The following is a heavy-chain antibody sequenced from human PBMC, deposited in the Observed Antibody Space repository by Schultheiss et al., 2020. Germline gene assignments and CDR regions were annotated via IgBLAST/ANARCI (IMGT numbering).Heavy chain of an antibody. CDR3: ARHGRTDYGDVYYYYGMDV. CDR2: IYTSGST. D-gene: IGHD4-17*01. V-gene: IGHV4-59*10. CDR1: GGSFSGYY. Sequence: SETLSLTCAVYGGSFSGYYWSWIRQPAGKGLEWIGRIYTSGSTNYNPSLKSRVTMSVDTSKNQFSLKLSSVTAADTAVYYCARHGRTDYGDVYYYYGMDVWGQGTTVTVSS. J-gene: IGHJ6*02.